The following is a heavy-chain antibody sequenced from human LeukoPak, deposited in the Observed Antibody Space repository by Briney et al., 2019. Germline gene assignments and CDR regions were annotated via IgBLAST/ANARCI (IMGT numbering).Heavy chain of an antibody. CDR2: ISYSGTT. CDR1: SSYG. Sequence: SSYGMHWVRQSPGKGLEWIGSISYSGTTYYNPSLKSRVTISVDTSKNHFSLKLSSVTAADTAVYYCAANSADYNTLGSSYKVWGQGTLVTVSS. CDR3: AANSADYNTLGSSYKV. D-gene: IGHD3-10*01. J-gene: IGHJ4*02. V-gene: IGHV4-39*02.